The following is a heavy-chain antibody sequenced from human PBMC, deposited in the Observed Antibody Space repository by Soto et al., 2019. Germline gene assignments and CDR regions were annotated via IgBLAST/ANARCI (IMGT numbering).Heavy chain of an antibody. J-gene: IGHJ4*02. CDR2: ISYDGSNK. CDR1: GFTFSSYG. D-gene: IGHD3-22*01. CDR3: AKDKYYDSSGYAVY. Sequence: GGSLRLSCAASGFTFSSYGMHWVRQAPGKGLEWVAVISYDGSNKYYADSVKGRFTISRDNSKNTLYLQMNSLRAEDTAVYYCAKDKYYDSSGYAVYWGQGTLVTVSS. V-gene: IGHV3-30*18.